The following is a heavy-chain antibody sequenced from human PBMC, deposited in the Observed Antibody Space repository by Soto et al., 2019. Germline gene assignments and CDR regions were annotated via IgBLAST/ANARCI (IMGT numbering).Heavy chain of an antibody. D-gene: IGHD3-3*01. CDR2: IYHSGST. Sequence: PSETLSLTCAVSGGSISSSNWWSWVRQPPGKGLEWIGEIYHSGSTNYNPSLKSRVTISVDKSKNQFSLKLSSVTAADTAVYYCARAYYDFWSGYSNWGQGTLVTVSS. V-gene: IGHV4-4*02. J-gene: IGHJ4*02. CDR3: ARAYYDFWSGYSN. CDR1: GGSISSSNW.